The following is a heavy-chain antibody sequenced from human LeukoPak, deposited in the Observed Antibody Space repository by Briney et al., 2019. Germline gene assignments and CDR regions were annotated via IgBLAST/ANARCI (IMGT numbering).Heavy chain of an antibody. CDR2: IYYSGST. Sequence: KPSETLSLTCPVSGGSISSYYWSWIRPHPGNGREWIGYIYYSGSTNYTPSLTSRATISVDTSKNQFSVKLSSVTAADTAVYYCARTYYDFWSGYYRVYFDYWGQGTLVTVSS. V-gene: IGHV4-59*08. CDR1: GGSISSYY. D-gene: IGHD3-3*01. J-gene: IGHJ4*02. CDR3: ARTYYDFWSGYYRVYFDY.